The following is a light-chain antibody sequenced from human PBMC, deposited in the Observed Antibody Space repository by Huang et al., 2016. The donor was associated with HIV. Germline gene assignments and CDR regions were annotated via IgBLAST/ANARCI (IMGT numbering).Light chain of an antibody. Sequence: DIVMTQSPDSLAVSLGERANITCKSSQSLLYGSKIKNYLAWYQQKPGQAPKLLIYWASTLESTVPARFMGSGSGTDFTLTISIRQAEDVAVDYCQQYYSTPYTFGQGPSWRS. CDR3: QQYYSTPYT. CDR2: WAS. CDR1: QSLLYGSKIKNY. V-gene: IGKV4-1*01. J-gene: IGKJ2*01.